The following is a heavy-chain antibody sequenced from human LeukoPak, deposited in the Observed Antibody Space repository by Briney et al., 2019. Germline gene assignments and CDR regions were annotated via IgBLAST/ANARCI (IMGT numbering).Heavy chain of an antibody. D-gene: IGHD6-19*01. Sequence: PSETLSLTCAVSGVPFSNYYWSWVRQSPRQGLELIGEINHSGYTNYNPSLKSRVTMSIDTSKNQFSLKLTSVTATDAGVYYCTRAVAGHPDWGQGTLVTVSS. CDR3: TRAVAGHPD. CDR2: INHSGYT. V-gene: IGHV4-34*01. CDR1: GVPFSNYY. J-gene: IGHJ4*02.